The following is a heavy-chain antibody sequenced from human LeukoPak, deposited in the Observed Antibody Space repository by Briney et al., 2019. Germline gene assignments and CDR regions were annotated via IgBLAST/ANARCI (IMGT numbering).Heavy chain of an antibody. Sequence: ASVKVSCKASGYPFTGYYMHWVRQAPGQGLEWMGWINPNSGGTNYAQKFQGRVTMTRDTSISTAYMELSRLRSDDTAVYYCARAGRLRYFDWPIRNYWGQGTQATVSS. CDR3: ARAGRLRYFDWPIRNY. CDR2: INPNSGGT. CDR1: GYPFTGYY. D-gene: IGHD3-9*01. V-gene: IGHV1-2*02. J-gene: IGHJ4*02.